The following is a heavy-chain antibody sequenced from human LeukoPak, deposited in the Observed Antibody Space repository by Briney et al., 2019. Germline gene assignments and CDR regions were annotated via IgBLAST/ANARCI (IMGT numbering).Heavy chain of an antibody. D-gene: IGHD6-19*01. V-gene: IGHV3-53*01. J-gene: IGHJ6*04. CDR2: IYSGGST. Sequence: GGSLGLSCAASGLTVSSNYMSWVRQAPGKGLEWVSVIYSGGSTYYAESVKGRFTISRDNSKNTLYLQMKSLRAEDTAVYYCAREFEVAGLAMDVWGKGTTVTVSS. CDR1: GLTVSSNY. CDR3: AREFEVAGLAMDV.